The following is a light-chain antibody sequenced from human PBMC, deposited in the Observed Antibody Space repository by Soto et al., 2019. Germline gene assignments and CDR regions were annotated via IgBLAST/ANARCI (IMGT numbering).Light chain of an antibody. CDR3: CSYAGSSTAI. CDR2: EDS. CDR1: SSDVGSDNL. J-gene: IGLJ2*01. Sequence: QSALTQPASVSGSPGQSITISCTGTSSDVGSDNLVSWYQQHPGKAPKLMIYEDSKRPSGVSNRFSGSKSGNTASLTISGLQAEDEADYYCCSYAGSSTAIFGGGTKLTVL. V-gene: IGLV2-23*01.